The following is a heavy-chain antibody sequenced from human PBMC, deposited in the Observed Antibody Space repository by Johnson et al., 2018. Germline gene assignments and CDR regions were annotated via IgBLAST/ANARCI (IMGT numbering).Heavy chain of an antibody. CDR2: IRSKATSYAT. J-gene: IGHJ6*02. CDR3: TRHQNYYYYGMDV. CDR1: GFTFSGST. Sequence: VQLVESGGGLVQPGGSLKLSCAASGFTFSGSTMHWVRQASGTGLEWVGRIRSKATSYATEYAASVKGRFTISRDDSKNTAYLQMNSLKTEDTAVYYCTRHQNYYYYGMDVWGQGTTVTVSS. V-gene: IGHV3-73*01.